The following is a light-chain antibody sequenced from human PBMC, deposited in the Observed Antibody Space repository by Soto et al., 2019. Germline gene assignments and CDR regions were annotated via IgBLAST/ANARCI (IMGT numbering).Light chain of an antibody. Sequence: QPVLTQPPSVSAAPGQKVTISCSGSISNIGNNFVSWYRHLPGSAPKLLIYDINQRPSEIPDRFSGSKSGTSATLDIAGLQTGDEADYYCGTWDSSLSSVVFGGGTKLTVL. CDR2: DIN. J-gene: IGLJ2*01. V-gene: IGLV1-51*01. CDR3: GTWDSSLSSVV. CDR1: ISNIGNNF.